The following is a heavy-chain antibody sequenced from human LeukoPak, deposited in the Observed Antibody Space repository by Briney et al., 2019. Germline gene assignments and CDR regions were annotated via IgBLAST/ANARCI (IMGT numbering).Heavy chain of an antibody. J-gene: IGHJ4*02. D-gene: IGHD3-22*01. CDR2: IIHSGST. CDR1: GGSFSGYY. V-gene: IGHV4-34*12. Sequence: SETLSLTCAVYGGSFSGYYWSWIRQPPGKGLEWIGEIIHSGSTDYSPSLKSRVTISVDTSKNQLPLKLSSVTAADTAVYYCARVGGYYLDYWGQGTLVTVSS. CDR3: ARVGGYYLDY.